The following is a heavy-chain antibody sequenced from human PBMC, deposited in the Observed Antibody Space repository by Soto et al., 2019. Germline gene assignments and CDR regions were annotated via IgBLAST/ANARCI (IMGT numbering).Heavy chain of an antibody. J-gene: IGHJ6*02. CDR3: ARDQRRGSDFGVVTNLYGMGG. Sequence: ASVKVSCKASGYTFTGYYMHWVRQAPGQGLEWMGWINPNSGGTNYAQKFQGWVTMTRDTSISTAYMELSRLRSDDTAVYYCARDQRRGSDFGVVTNLYGMGGWGQGTTVTVSS. CDR2: INPNSGGT. CDR1: GYTFTGYY. D-gene: IGHD3-3*01. V-gene: IGHV1-2*04.